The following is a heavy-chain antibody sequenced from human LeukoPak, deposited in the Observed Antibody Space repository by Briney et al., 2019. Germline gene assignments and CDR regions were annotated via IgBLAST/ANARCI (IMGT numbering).Heavy chain of an antibody. CDR2: IYYSGTT. J-gene: IGHJ4*02. CDR1: GGSINTVTYY. Sequence: SETLSLTCTVSGGSINTVTYYWGWIRQPPGKGLEWIGNIYYSGTTHNNASLEGRVAISVDTSKNQFSLRLTSVTAADTAVYYCASLRYYGSADWGQGTLVTVSS. CDR3: ASLRYYGSAD. V-gene: IGHV4-39*01. D-gene: IGHD3-10*01.